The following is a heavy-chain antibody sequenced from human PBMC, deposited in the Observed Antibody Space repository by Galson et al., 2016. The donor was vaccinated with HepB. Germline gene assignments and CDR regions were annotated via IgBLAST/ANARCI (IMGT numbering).Heavy chain of an antibody. Sequence: SVKVSCKASGVTFRGYIITWVRQAPGQGLEWMGGIIPIFHNVKSAQKFQGRVIITADASTSTAYMELSSLRPEDTAVYYCATKPRYCSGENCYYFGMDVWGQGTTVTVSS. CDR1: GVTFRGYI. D-gene: IGHD2-15*01. CDR2: IIPIFHNV. J-gene: IGHJ6*02. CDR3: ATKPRYCSGENCYYFGMDV. V-gene: IGHV1-69*13.